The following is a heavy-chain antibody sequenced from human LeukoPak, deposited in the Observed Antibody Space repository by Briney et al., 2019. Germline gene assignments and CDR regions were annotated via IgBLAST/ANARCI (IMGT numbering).Heavy chain of an antibody. Sequence: GGSLRLSCAASGFTFSSYAMHWVRQAPGKGLEWVAVISYDGSNKYYADSVKGRFTISRDNSKNTLYLQMNSLRPEDTAVYYCARDDSSSSIYWGQGTLVTVSS. V-gene: IGHV3-30-3*01. D-gene: IGHD6-6*01. CDR2: ISYDGSNK. CDR3: ARDDSSSSIY. J-gene: IGHJ4*02. CDR1: GFTFSSYA.